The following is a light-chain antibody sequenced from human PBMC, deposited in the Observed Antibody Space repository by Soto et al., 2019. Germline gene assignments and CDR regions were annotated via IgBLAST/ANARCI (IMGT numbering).Light chain of an antibody. CDR3: PQCQATPLP. V-gene: IGKV1-39*01. J-gene: IGKJ5*01. Sequence: MKHSPSVLSASVRDRVTITFRASQAISNYLNWYQQKPGKAPNLLIFGAKTLQSGVPSRFSGSGYGTDFTLTITTLQPEDVGRYYCPQCQATPLPFGQGRLLEI. CDR2: GAK. CDR1: QAISNY.